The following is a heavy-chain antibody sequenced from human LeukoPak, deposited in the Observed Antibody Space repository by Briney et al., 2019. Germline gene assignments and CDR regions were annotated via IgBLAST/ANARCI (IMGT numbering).Heavy chain of an antibody. CDR3: ARETHDYRAFDI. CDR1: NFSISSGYY. Sequence: SETLSLTCTVTNFSISSGYYWGWIRQSPGLGLEWIGTMSHTGTTYYNSSLKSRVTISVDTSKNQFSLKLSSVTAADTAVYYCARETHDYRAFDIWGQGTMVTVSS. V-gene: IGHV4-38-2*02. D-gene: IGHD4-11*01. J-gene: IGHJ3*02. CDR2: MSHTGTT.